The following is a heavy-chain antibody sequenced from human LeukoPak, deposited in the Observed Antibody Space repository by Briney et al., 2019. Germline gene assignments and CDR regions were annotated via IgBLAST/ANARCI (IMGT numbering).Heavy chain of an antibody. CDR1: GFTVSSNS. D-gene: IGHD3-3*01. J-gene: IGHJ4*02. CDR3: AKDGTIFGVVITVLDY. V-gene: IGHV3-53*01. Sequence: PGGSLRLSCTVSGFTVSSNSWSWVRQAPGKGLEWVSFIYSGGNTHYSDSVKGRFTISRDNSKNTLYLQMNSLRAEDTAVYYCAKDGTIFGVVITVLDYWGQGTLVTVSS. CDR2: IYSGGNT.